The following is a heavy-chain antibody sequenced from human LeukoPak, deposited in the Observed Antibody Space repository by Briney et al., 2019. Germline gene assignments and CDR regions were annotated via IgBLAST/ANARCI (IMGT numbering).Heavy chain of an antibody. CDR1: VGPNNSYH. Sequence: KPSETLSLTCTVSVGPNNSYHWSWIRQPAGKGLEWIGRIYSCGSPNYNPSLKSRLTMSVDTSKNQFSLKLSSVTAADTAVYYCAADSSGVEYWGQGTLVTVPS. V-gene: IGHV4-4*07. J-gene: IGHJ4*02. CDR2: IYSCGSP. D-gene: IGHD3-22*01. CDR3: AADSSGVEY.